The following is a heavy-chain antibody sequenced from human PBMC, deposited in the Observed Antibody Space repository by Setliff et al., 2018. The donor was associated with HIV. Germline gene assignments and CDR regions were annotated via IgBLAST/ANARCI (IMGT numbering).Heavy chain of an antibody. J-gene: IGHJ6*03. Sequence: SVKVSCKASGFTFITSAMQWVRQARGRRLEWIGWIVVGSGNTNYARKFQERVNITRDMSTSTSYMELTNLRSEDTAVYYCAARPGVDSSGHYDYYYMDVWGKGTTVTVSS. CDR2: IVVGSGNT. D-gene: IGHD3-22*01. CDR3: AARPGVDSSGHYDYYYMDV. CDR1: GFTFITSA. V-gene: IGHV1-58*02.